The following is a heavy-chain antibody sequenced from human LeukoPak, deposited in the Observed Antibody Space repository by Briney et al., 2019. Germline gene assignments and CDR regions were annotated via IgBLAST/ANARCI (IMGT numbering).Heavy chain of an antibody. CDR2: TYYRSTWYN. V-gene: IGHV6-1*01. Sequence: PSQTLSLTCAISGDIVSSNSVTWNRIRQSPSRGLEWLGRTYYRSTWYNDYAVSVRGRITVNPDTSKNQFSLHLNSVTPEDTAVYYCARRLTQYYCFDPWGQGILVTVSS. CDR1: GDIVSSNSVT. J-gene: IGHJ5*02. CDR3: ARRLTQYYCFDP. D-gene: IGHD2/OR15-2a*01.